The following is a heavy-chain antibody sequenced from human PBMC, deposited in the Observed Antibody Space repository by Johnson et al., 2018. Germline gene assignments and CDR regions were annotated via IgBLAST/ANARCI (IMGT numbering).Heavy chain of an antibody. Sequence: QVQLQESGPGLVKPSETLSLTCTVSGGSISSYYWSWIRQPPGKGLEWIGYIYYSGSTNYNPSLKSRDTISVETSKNQFSLKLSSGTAADTAVYYCVRETQEMATITSAFDMWGQGTMVTVYS. CDR1: GGSISSYY. J-gene: IGHJ3*02. V-gene: IGHV4-59*01. CDR2: IYYSGST. CDR3: VRETQEMATITSAFDM. D-gene: IGHD5-24*01.